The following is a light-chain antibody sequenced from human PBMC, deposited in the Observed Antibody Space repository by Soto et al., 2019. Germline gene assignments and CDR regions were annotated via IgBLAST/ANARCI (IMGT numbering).Light chain of an antibody. V-gene: IGLV2-14*03. J-gene: IGLJ3*02. Sequence: ALTQPASVSGSPGQSFTISCTGTSSDVGAYHSVSWYQQHPGKAPKLIIFDVSNRPSGVSDRFSGSKSGNTASLTISGLQAEDEADYYCSSFTDTGTVMFGGGTKLTVL. CDR2: DVS. CDR1: SSDVGAYHS. CDR3: SSFTDTGTVM.